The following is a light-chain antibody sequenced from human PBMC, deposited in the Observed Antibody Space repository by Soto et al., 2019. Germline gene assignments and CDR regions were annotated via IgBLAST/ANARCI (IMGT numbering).Light chain of an antibody. CDR3: QQYNDWPPIT. Sequence: EILMTQSPATLSVSPGERITLSCRASQSVSNNLAWYQQKPGQAPRLLIYYASTRATGIPPRFSGSGSGTEFTLTISSLQSEDFALYYCQQYNDWPPITFGQGTRLEIK. CDR2: YAS. J-gene: IGKJ5*01. CDR1: QSVSNN. V-gene: IGKV3-15*01.